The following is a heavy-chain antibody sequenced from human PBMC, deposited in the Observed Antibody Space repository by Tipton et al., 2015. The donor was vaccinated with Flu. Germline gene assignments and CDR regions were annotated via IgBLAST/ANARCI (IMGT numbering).Heavy chain of an antibody. J-gene: IGHJ4*02. D-gene: IGHD5-24*01. CDR3: TREMATIWGRGFDY. V-gene: IGHV3-49*03. CDR2: IRSKAYGGTT. Sequence: SLRLSCTASGFTFGDYAMSWFRQAPGKGLEWVGFIRSKAYGGTTEYAASVKGRFTISRDDSKSIAYLQMNSLKTEDTAVYYCTREMATIWGRGFDYWGQGTLVTVSS. CDR1: GFTFGDYA.